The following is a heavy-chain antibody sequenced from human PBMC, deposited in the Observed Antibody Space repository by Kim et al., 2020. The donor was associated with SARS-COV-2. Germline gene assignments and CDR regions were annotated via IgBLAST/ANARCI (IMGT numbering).Heavy chain of an antibody. J-gene: IGHJ4*02. Sequence: GGSLRLSCAASGFTFGDFAMHWVRQAPGKGLEWVSGISWDSGSIGYADSVKGRFTISRDNAKNSLYLQMNSLRAEDTALYYCAKDKFRFVIAVAEDWGQGSLVTVSS. D-gene: IGHD6-19*01. CDR2: ISWDSGSI. CDR1: GFTFGDFA. CDR3: AKDKFRFVIAVAED. V-gene: IGHV3-9*01.